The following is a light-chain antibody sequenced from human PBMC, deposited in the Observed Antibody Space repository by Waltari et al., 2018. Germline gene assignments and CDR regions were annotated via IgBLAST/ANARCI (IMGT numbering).Light chain of an antibody. V-gene: IGLV4-69*01. CDR3: QTGGHGTWV. Sequence: QLVLTQSPSASASLGASVKLTCTLSSGHSRNVVAWLPQRPEKGPRYLMKVNSDGSHSRGDEIPDRFSGSSSGAERYLTISNLQSEDEADYYCQTGGHGTWVFGGGTGLTVV. CDR2: VNSDGSH. CDR1: SGHSRNV. J-gene: IGLJ3*02.